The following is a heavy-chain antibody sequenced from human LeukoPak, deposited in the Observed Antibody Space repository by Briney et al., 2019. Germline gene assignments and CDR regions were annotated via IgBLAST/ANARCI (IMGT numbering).Heavy chain of an antibody. D-gene: IGHD3-10*01. J-gene: IGHJ4*02. CDR3: GTEQWFVNSYYVDY. Sequence: GSLRLSFVASGFTFSNYAVSWVRQAQGKRLEMVSAISGGSTSTYYADSVKGRFTISRDNSKIPLYSQISTLSPEDAAVLSCGTEQWFVNSYYVDYWGQGTLGTVSS. CDR2: ISGGSTST. V-gene: IGHV3-23*01. CDR1: GFTFSNYA.